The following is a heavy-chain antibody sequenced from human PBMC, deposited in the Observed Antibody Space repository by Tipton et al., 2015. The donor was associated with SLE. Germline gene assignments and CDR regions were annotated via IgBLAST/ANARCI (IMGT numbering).Heavy chain of an antibody. J-gene: IGHJ4*02. Sequence: TLSLTCAVYGGSFSGYYWGWIRQPPGKGLEWIGEINHSGSTNYNPSLKSRVTISVDTSKNQFSLKLSSVTAADTAVYYCARSPINLDFWSGHDYWGQGTLVTVSS. D-gene: IGHD3-3*01. CDR1: GGSFSGYY. CDR3: ARSPINLDFWSGHDY. CDR2: INHSGST. V-gene: IGHV4-34*01.